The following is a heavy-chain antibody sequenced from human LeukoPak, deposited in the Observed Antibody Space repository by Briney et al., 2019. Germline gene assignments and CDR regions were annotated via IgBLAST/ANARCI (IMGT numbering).Heavy chain of an antibody. J-gene: IGHJ6*03. CDR1: GGTFSSYA. CDR3: ARDGYNLSRYYYYYMDV. D-gene: IGHD5-24*01. V-gene: IGHV1-69*06. Sequence: ASVKVSCKASGGTFSSYAISWVRQAPGQGPEWMGGIIPIFGTANYAQKFQGRVTITADKSTSTAYMELSSLRSEDTAVYYCARDGYNLSRYYYYYMDVWGKGTTVTVSS. CDR2: IIPIFGTA.